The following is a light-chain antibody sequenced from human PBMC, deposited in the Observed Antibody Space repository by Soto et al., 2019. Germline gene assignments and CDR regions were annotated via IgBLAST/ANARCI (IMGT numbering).Light chain of an antibody. V-gene: IGKV3-20*01. J-gene: IGKJ1*01. CDR3: QQYNNWPLT. Sequence: ENVLTHTLGTLSLTPRERATISCRASQSVSRSYLAWYQQKPGQAPRLLIYVASSRATGIPDRFSGSGSGTGFTLTISSLQSEDFAVYFCQQYNNWPLTFGQGTKV. CDR1: QSVSRSY. CDR2: VAS.